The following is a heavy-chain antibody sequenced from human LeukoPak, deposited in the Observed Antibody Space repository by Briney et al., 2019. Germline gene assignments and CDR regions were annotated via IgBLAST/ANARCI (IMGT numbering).Heavy chain of an antibody. D-gene: IGHD4-17*01. CDR1: GFTFSSYS. CDR2: ISGSGGST. V-gene: IGHV3-23*01. CDR3: AKDFSGGMTTVTTPGKYYYCYYGMDV. Sequence: GASLRLSCAASGFTFSSYSVSWVRQAPGKGLEWVSAISGSGGSTYYADSVKGRFTISRDNSKNTLYLQMNSLRAEDTAVYYCAKDFSGGMTTVTTPGKYYYCYYGMDVWGQGTTVTVSS. J-gene: IGHJ6*02.